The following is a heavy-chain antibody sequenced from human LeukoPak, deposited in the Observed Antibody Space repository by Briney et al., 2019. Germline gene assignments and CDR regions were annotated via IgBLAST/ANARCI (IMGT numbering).Heavy chain of an antibody. Sequence: GGSLRLSCAASGFTFDDYAMHWVRQAPGKGLEWVSGISWNSGSIGYADSVKGRFTISRGNAKNSLYLQMNSLRAEDTALYYCAKDLEYSSSSDGMDVWGQGTTVTVSS. CDR3: AKDLEYSSSSDGMDV. J-gene: IGHJ6*02. CDR1: GFTFDDYA. V-gene: IGHV3-9*01. D-gene: IGHD6-6*01. CDR2: ISWNSGSI.